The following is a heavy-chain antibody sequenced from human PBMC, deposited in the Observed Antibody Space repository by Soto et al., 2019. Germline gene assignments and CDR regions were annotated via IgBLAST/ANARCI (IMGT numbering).Heavy chain of an antibody. D-gene: IGHD6-6*01. J-gene: IGHJ6*02. Sequence: SDPTLVNPTETVALTCAYSMFSLSTSGMCVRWIRGPPGKALEWIALIDWDDDKDYSTSLKTRLTISKDTSKNQVVLTMTNMDPVDTATYYCARIYGGVVARRRYYYNGMAVWGQETTVPVS. CDR3: ARIYGGVVARRRYYYNGMAV. CDR1: MFSLSTSGMC. CDR2: IDWDDDK. V-gene: IGHV2-70*01.